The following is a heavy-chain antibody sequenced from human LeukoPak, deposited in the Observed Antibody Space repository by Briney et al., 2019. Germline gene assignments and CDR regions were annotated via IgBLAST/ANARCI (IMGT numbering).Heavy chain of an antibody. V-gene: IGHV1-2*02. Sequence: GASVKVSCKASGYTFTGYYMHWVRQAPGQGLEWMGWINPNSGGTNYAQKFQGRVTMTRDTSISTAYMELSRLRSDDTAVYYCARVGWNVLGPDAFDIWGQGTMVTVSS. CDR1: GYTFTGYY. D-gene: IGHD1-1*01. J-gene: IGHJ3*02. CDR2: INPNSGGT. CDR3: ARVGWNVLGPDAFDI.